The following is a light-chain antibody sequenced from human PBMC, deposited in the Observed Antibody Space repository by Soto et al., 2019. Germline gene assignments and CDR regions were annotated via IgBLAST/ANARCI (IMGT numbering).Light chain of an antibody. V-gene: IGKV1-39*01. CDR3: QQSYSPPPT. J-gene: IGKJ1*01. CDR2: AAT. Sequence: EIQMTQSPSSLSESVGDRVIITCRASQTTNNYLNWYQLKPGKAPKLLIYAATSLQSGVPARFSGSGSGTDFTLTISSLQPDDFATYYWQQSYSPPPTFGQGTKVDIK. CDR1: QTTNNY.